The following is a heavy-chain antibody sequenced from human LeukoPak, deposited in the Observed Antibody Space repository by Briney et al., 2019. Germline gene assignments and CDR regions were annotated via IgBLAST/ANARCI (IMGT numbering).Heavy chain of an antibody. CDR2: ITGSGGNT. J-gene: IGHJ4*02. CDR1: GFTFSSYA. D-gene: IGHD5-12*01. Sequence: GGSLRLSCAASGFTFSSYAMSWVRQTPGKGLDWVSTITGSGGNTYYADSVKGRFTISRDDSKNTLYLQMKNLRAEDTAVYYCAKGGAWLRFDDWGQGILVTVSS. CDR3: AKGGAWLRFDD. V-gene: IGHV3-23*01.